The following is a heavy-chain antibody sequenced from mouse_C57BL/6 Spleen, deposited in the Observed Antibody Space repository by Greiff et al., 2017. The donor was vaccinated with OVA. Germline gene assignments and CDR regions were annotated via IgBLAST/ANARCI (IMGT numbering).Heavy chain of an antibody. D-gene: IGHD3-3*01. Sequence: EVQLQQSGPELVKPGASVKISCKASGYTFTDYYMNWVKQSHGKSLEWIGDINPNNGGTSYNQKFKGKATLTVDKSSSTAYMELRSLTSEDSAVYYCARLGRAQDYFDYWGQGTTLTVSS. V-gene: IGHV1-26*01. CDR2: INPNNGGT. CDR3: ARLGRAQDYFDY. CDR1: GYTFTDYY. J-gene: IGHJ2*01.